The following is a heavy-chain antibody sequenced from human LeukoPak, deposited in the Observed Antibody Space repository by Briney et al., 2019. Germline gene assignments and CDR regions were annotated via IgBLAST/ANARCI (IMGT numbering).Heavy chain of an antibody. Sequence: SETLSLTCTVSGGSISSYYWSWIRQPPGKGLEWIGYIYYSGSTNYNPSLKSRVTISVDTSKNQFSLKLSSVTAADTAVYYCARVGWLRLGRYYMDVWGKGTTVTVSS. CDR1: GGSISSYY. CDR2: IYYSGST. V-gene: IGHV4-59*01. CDR3: ARVGWLRLGRYYMDV. J-gene: IGHJ6*03. D-gene: IGHD5-12*01.